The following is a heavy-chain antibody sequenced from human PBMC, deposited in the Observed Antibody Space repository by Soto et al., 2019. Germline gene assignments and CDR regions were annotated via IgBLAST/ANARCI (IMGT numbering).Heavy chain of an antibody. D-gene: IGHD2-15*01. CDR2: ISYDGSNK. CDR1: WFTLRSSF. V-gene: IGHV3-30*18. Sequence: SLRLSCVAPWFTLRSSFLHRVRPAPGKGVGGGAGISYDGSNKYYADSVKGRFTISRENSKNTLYLQMNSLRAEDTAVYYCANDGCSGGSCYSHPYYYYYYGMDVWGQGTTVTAP. CDR3: ANDGCSGGSCYSHPYYYYYYGMDV. J-gene: IGHJ6*02.